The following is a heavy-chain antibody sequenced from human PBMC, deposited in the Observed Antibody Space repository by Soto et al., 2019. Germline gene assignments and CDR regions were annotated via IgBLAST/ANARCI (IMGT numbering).Heavy chain of an antibody. Sequence: SETLSLTCAVYGGSFSGYSWNWIRQPPGKGLEWIGEINHSGSTNYNPSLKSRVTISLDTSKNQFSLRLTSLTAADTAVYFCARAPQIVAMGRPFDYWGQGILVTVSS. CDR1: GGSFSGYS. D-gene: IGHD5-12*01. CDR3: ARAPQIVAMGRPFDY. J-gene: IGHJ4*02. V-gene: IGHV4-34*01. CDR2: INHSGST.